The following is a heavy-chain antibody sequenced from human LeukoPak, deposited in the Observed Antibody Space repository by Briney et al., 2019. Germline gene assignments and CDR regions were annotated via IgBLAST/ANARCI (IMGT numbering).Heavy chain of an antibody. Sequence: PSETLSLTCTVSGGSISSSSYYWGWIRQPPGKGLEWIGSIYYSGSTYYNPSLKSRVTISVDTPKNQFSLKLSSVTAADTAVYYCARRTYRAVAAGFDYWGQGTLVTVSS. CDR2: IYYSGST. V-gene: IGHV4-39*01. D-gene: IGHD6-13*01. CDR1: GGSISSSSYY. CDR3: ARRTYRAVAAGFDY. J-gene: IGHJ4*02.